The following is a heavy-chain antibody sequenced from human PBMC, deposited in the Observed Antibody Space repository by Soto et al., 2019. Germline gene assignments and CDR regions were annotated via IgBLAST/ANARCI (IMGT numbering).Heavy chain of an antibody. CDR2: IYYSGST. CDR1: GGSISSSY. J-gene: IGHJ4*02. CDR3: ARVRYCSGGSCHPLDY. V-gene: IGHV4-59*01. D-gene: IGHD2-15*01. Sequence: SDTLSLTCTVSGGSISSSYWIWIRQPPGKGLEWIGYIYYSGSTNYNPSLKSRVTISVDTSKNQFSLKLSSVTAADTAVYYCARVRYCSGGSCHPLDYWGQGTLVTVSS.